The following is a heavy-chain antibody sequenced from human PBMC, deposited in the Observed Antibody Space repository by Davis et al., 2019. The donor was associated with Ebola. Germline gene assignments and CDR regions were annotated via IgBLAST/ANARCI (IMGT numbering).Heavy chain of an antibody. CDR2: ISYDGSNK. Sequence: GESLKISCAASGFTFSSYGMHWVRQAPGKGLEWVAVISYDGSNKYYADSVKGRFTISRDTSKNTLYLQMISMRAEDKAVDYCAIGNTPTYYDFWSGQKTGWYYYGMDVWGQGTTVTVSS. V-gene: IGHV3-30*03. D-gene: IGHD3-3*01. CDR1: GFTFSSYG. J-gene: IGHJ6*02. CDR3: AIGNTPTYYDFWSGQKTGWYYYGMDV.